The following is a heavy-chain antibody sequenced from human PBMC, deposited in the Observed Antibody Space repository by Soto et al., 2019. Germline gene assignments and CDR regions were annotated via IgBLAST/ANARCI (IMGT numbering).Heavy chain of an antibody. CDR1: GFTFTRYS. CDR2: ISSTTNYI. CDR3: ARETEELTSNFDY. D-gene: IGHD1-7*01. J-gene: IGHJ4*02. Sequence: EVQLVESGGCLVRPGGSLRLSCAASGFTFTRYSRNWVRQAPGKGLEWVSSISSTTNYIYYADSMNGRFTVSKDNAKNSVYLEMNSLSAEDTAVYYCARETEELTSNFDYWGQGTLVTVSS. V-gene: IGHV3-21*01.